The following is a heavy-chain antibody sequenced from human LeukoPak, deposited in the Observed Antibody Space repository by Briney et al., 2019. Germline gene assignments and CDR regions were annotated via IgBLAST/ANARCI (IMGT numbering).Heavy chain of an antibody. CDR3: AREKSVYGSGSYIDY. CDR1: GYTFTGYY. CDR2: INPNSGGT. D-gene: IGHD3-10*01. V-gene: IGHV1-2*02. J-gene: IGHJ4*02. Sequence: ASVKVSCKASGYTFTGYYMHWVRQAPGQGLEWMGWINPNSGGTNYAQKFQGRVTMTRDTSISTAYMELSRLRSDDTAVYYCAREKSVYGSGSYIDYWGQGTLVTVSS.